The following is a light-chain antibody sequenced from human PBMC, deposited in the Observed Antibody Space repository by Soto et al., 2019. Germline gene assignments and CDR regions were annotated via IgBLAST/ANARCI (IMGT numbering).Light chain of an antibody. J-gene: IGLJ1*01. CDR2: EVS. CDR3: SSYTGSNNPYV. V-gene: IGLV2-8*01. Sequence: QSVLTRPPSASGSPGQSVTISCTGTGSDVGRYNYVSWYQQHPGKAPKLMIYEVSKRPSGVPDRFSGSKSGNTASLTVSGLQVEDEAEYYCSSYTGSNNPYVFGAGTKVTVL. CDR1: GSDVGRYNY.